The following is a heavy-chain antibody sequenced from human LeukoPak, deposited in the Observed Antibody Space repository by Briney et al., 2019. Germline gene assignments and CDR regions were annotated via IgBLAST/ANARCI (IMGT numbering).Heavy chain of an antibody. Sequence: GGSLRLSCAASGFTFNNYAMHWVRQAPGKGLEWVALISYDGSNKYYADSVKGRFTISRDNSENTLSLQMNSLRTEDTAVYYCAKLVVVIGTIDYFDYWGQGTLVTVSS. CDR2: ISYDGSNK. CDR1: GFTFNNYA. J-gene: IGHJ4*02. D-gene: IGHD2-15*01. V-gene: IGHV3-30-3*02. CDR3: AKLVVVIGTIDYFDY.